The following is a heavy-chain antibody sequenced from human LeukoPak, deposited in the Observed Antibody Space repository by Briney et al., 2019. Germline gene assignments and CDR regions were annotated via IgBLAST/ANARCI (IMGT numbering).Heavy chain of an antibody. D-gene: IGHD6-19*01. CDR3: ARDPRLSSGWHNGEDY. J-gene: IGHJ4*02. CDR1: GYTFTGYY. V-gene: IGHV1-2*02. CDR2: INPNSGGT. Sequence: GASVKVSCKASGYTFTGYYMHWVRQAPGQGLEWMGWINPNSGGTNYAQKFQGRVTMTRDTSISTAYMELSRLRSDDTAVYYCARDPRLSSGWHNGEDYWGQGTLVTVSS.